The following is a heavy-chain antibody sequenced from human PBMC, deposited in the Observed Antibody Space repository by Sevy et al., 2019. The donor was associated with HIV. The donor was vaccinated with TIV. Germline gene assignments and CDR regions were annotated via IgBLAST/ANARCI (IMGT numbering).Heavy chain of an antibody. D-gene: IGHD6-13*01. J-gene: IGHJ6*03. CDR3: ARESRWYEHYYYYMDV. CDR1: GFTFSSYW. Sequence: GGSLRLSCAASGFTFSSYWMHWVRQAPGKGLVWVSRINSDGSSTNYADSVKGRFTISRDSAKNTLYLQMNSLRAEDTAVYYCARESRWYEHYYYYMDVWGKGPRSPSP. CDR2: INSDGSST. V-gene: IGHV3-74*01.